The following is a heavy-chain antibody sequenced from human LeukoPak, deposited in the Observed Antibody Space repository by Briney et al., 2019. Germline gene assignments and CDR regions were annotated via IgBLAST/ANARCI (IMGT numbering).Heavy chain of an antibody. CDR1: GFTFSSYG. J-gene: IGHJ5*02. Sequence: QPWGSLLLSCAASGFTFSSYGMHWVRQAPGKGLEWVAVIWYDGSNKYYADSVKGRFTISRDNSKNTLYLQMNSLRAEDTAVYYCASSPDNNWFDPWGQGTLVTVSS. V-gene: IGHV3-33*01. CDR2: IWYDGSNK. CDR3: ASSPDNNWFDP. D-gene: IGHD3-9*01.